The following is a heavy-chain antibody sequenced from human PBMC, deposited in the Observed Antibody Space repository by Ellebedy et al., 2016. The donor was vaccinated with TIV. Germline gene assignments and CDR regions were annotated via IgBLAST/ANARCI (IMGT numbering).Heavy chain of an antibody. D-gene: IGHD6-13*01. CDR3: AREYSSSWYGSYYFDY. Sequence: GESLKISCAASGFTFSSYGMHWVRQAPGKGLEWVAVISYDGSNKYYADSVKGRFTISRDNSKNTLYLQMNSLRAEDTAVYYCAREYSSSWYGSYYFDYWGQGTLVTVSS. CDR2: ISYDGSNK. V-gene: IGHV3-30*03. CDR1: GFTFSSYG. J-gene: IGHJ4*02.